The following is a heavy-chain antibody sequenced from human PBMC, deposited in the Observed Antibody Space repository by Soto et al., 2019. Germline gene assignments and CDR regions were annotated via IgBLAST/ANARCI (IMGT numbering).Heavy chain of an antibody. Sequence: GASVKVSCKASGYTFTSYAMHWVRQAPGQRLEWMGWINAGNGNTKYSQKFQGRVTITRDTSASTAYMELSSLGSEDTAVYYCARFSQSYDFWSGYRKENWFDPWGQGTLVTVSS. CDR2: INAGNGNT. J-gene: IGHJ5*02. CDR3: ARFSQSYDFWSGYRKENWFDP. D-gene: IGHD3-3*01. CDR1: GYTFTSYA. V-gene: IGHV1-3*01.